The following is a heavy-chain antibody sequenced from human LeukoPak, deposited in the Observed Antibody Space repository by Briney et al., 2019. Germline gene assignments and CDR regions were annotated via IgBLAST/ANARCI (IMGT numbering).Heavy chain of an antibody. V-gene: IGHV1-18*01. D-gene: IGHD3-16*01. CDR2: ISGYNGNT. CDR1: GYTFTTYG. CDR3: ARTSHESVLYWSDP. J-gene: IGHJ5*02. Sequence: ASVKVSCEASGYTFTTYGIGWVRQAPGQGLEGMGWISGYNGNTNYAQKFQGRVTMTTDTSTSTAYMELRGLRSDDTAVYYCARTSHESVLYWSDPWGQGTLVNVSS.